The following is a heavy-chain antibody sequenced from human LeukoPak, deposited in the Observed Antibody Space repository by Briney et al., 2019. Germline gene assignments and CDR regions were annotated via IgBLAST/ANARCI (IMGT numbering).Heavy chain of an antibody. CDR1: GFTFSSYG. J-gene: IGHJ4*02. CDR2: ISGSGGST. Sequence: SGGSLRLSCAASGFTFSSYGMSWVRQAPGKGLEWVSAISGSGGSTYYADSVKGRFTISRDNSRNTLYLQMNSLRAEDTAVYYCAKVASGWYTKPFDYWGQGTLVTVSS. D-gene: IGHD6-19*01. CDR3: AKVASGWYTKPFDY. V-gene: IGHV3-23*01.